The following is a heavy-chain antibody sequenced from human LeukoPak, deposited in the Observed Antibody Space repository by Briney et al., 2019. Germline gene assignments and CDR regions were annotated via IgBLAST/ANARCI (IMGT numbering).Heavy chain of an antibody. CDR2: IYSGGST. J-gene: IGHJ4*02. CDR3: ATYPPNCSGGSCYFDY. V-gene: IGHV3-53*05. D-gene: IGHD2-15*01. Sequence: PGGSLRLSCAASGFTVSSNYMSWVRQAPGKGLEWVSVIYSGGSTYYADSVKGRFTISRDNSKNTLYLQMNSLRAEDTAVYYCATYPPNCSGGSCYFDYWGQGTLVTVSS. CDR1: GFTVSSNY.